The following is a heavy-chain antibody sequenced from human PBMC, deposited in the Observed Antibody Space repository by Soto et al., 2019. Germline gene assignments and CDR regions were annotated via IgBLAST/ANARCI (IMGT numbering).Heavy chain of an antibody. CDR1: GESLATGAFY. CDR3: AREGDYRTWFEP. J-gene: IGHJ5*02. CDR2: IFYAGDT. D-gene: IGHD4-17*01. Sequence: VQLEESGPGLLKPSQTLSLTCTVSGESLATGAFYWSWLRLQSGKGPEWIGSIFYAGDTYYNPSLKSRVEISLDGSQNQFSLNLRSVTAADTAVYYCAREGDYRTWFEPWGPGTLVTVSS. V-gene: IGHV4-31*03.